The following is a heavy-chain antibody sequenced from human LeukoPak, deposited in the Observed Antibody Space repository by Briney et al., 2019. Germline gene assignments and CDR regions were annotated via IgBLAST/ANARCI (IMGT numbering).Heavy chain of an antibody. CDR2: ISSSSGTI. D-gene: IGHD1-26*01. CDR1: GFTFNSYS. J-gene: IGHJ4*02. Sequence: GGSLRLSCAASGFTFNSYSMNWVRQAPGKGLEWISYISSSSGTIYYADSVKGRFTISRDSAKKSLYLQMNSLRAEDTAVYYCATAGGSYQVFDYWGQGTLVTVSS. V-gene: IGHV3-48*01. CDR3: ATAGGSYQVFDY.